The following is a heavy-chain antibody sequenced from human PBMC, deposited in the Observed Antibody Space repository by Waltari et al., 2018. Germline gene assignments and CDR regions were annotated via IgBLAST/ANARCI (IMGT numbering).Heavy chain of an antibody. CDR1: GLTFRNHA. CDR3: VRWKGP. V-gene: IGHV3-48*04. Sequence: LVESGGGFVPPGGSLRLSCAVSGLTFRNHAMNWVRQAPGKGLEWISYVNGNNSTTYYADSVRGRFIISRDNAKSLLYLQMNNLRTEDTAVYYCVRWKGPWGQGTLVTVSS. D-gene: IGHD1-1*01. J-gene: IGHJ3*01. CDR2: VNGNNSTT.